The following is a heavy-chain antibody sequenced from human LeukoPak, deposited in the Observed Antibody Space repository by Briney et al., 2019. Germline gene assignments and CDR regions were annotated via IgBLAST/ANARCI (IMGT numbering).Heavy chain of an antibody. CDR1: TFTFDNYA. D-gene: IGHD3-10*01. Sequence: PGGSLTLSCGAYTFTFDNYAMHWVRQAPGKGLEWVFLISGDGGSTYYADSVKGRFTISRDNSKSSLYLRMNSLRTEDTALYYCAKDTGSGSYYNPAGAFDIWGQGTMVTVSS. CDR2: ISGDGGST. J-gene: IGHJ3*02. V-gene: IGHV3-43*02. CDR3: AKDTGSGSYYNPAGAFDI.